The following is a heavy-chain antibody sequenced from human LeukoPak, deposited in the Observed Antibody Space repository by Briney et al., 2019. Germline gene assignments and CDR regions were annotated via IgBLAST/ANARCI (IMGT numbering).Heavy chain of an antibody. V-gene: IGHV3-64*04. CDR3: AKDASGWLQLDYYFDY. Sequence: QPGGSLRLSCSASGFTFSSYAMHWVRQAPGKGLEYVSTVSSNGGSTYYADSVKGRFTISRDNSKSTLYLQMSSLRAEDTAVYYCAKDASGWLQLDYYFDYWGQGTLVTVSS. D-gene: IGHD6-19*01. J-gene: IGHJ4*02. CDR1: GFTFSSYA. CDR2: VSSNGGST.